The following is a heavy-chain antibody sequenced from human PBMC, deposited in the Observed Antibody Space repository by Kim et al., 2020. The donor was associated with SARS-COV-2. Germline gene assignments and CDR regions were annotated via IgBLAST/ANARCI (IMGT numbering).Heavy chain of an antibody. CDR1: GFTFHVYV. D-gene: IGHD3-22*01. V-gene: IGHV3-23*01. CDR3: AKDKGNYGPRWFDS. CDR2: ISGSGGDP. Sequence: GGSLRLSCEASGFTFHVYVMNWVRQAPGKGLEWVSAISGSGGDPYYADSVKGRFTISRDNSDNMLYLQMDSLKDEDTGVYYCAKDKGNYGPRWFDSWGQGALVTVSS. J-gene: IGHJ5*01.